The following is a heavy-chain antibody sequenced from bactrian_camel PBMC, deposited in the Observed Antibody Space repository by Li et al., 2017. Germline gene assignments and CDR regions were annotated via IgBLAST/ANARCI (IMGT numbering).Heavy chain of an antibody. CDR2: ISSGGGYT. CDR1: GFTFSSYG. D-gene: IGHD2*01. Sequence: DVQLVESGGGLVQPEGSLRLSCAASGFTFSSYGLSWVRQAPGKGLEWVSTISSGGGYTYYADSMKGRFTVSKDNAKNTAHLQMNSLEPEDTAVYYCVSDFSPSSINTIGNWGQGTQVTVS. J-gene: IGHJ6*01. CDR3: VSDFSPSSINTIGN. V-gene: IGHV3S40*01.